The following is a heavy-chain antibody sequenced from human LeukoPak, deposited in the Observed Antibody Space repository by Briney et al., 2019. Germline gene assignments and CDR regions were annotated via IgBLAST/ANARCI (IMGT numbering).Heavy chain of an antibody. CDR1: GFTFSSYG. CDR3: AKDGPSRQFWSRFYYYYYYYMDV. CDR2: ISYDGSNK. D-gene: IGHD3-3*01. V-gene: IGHV3-30*18. Sequence: GGSLRLSCAASGFTFSSYGMHWVRQAPGKGLEWVAVISYDGSNKYYADSVKGRFTISRDNSKNTLYLQMNSLRAEDTAVYYCAKDGPSRQFWSRFYYYYYYYMDVWGKGTTVTISS. J-gene: IGHJ6*03.